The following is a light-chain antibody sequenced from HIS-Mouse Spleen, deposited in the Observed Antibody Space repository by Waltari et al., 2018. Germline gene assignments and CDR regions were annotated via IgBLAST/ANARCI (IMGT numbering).Light chain of an antibody. CDR2: RNK. Sequence: QSVLTQPPSASGTPGQRVTISCSGSSSNIGSNYVYWYQQLPGTAPKLLIYRNKHRPYGVPDRFSGSKSGTSASLAISGLRSEDEADYYCAAWDDSLSGVVFGGGTKLTVL. V-gene: IGLV1-47*01. J-gene: IGLJ2*01. CDR1: SSNIGSNY. CDR3: AAWDDSLSGVV.